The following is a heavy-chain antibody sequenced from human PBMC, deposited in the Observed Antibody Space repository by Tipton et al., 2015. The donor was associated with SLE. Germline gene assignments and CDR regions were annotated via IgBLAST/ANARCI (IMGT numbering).Heavy chain of an antibody. V-gene: IGHV4-61*02. CDR3: AREHENGDVFDQ. J-gene: IGHJ4*02. D-gene: IGHD3-10*01. CDR1: GGSISGGAYY. CDR2: IFTDGST. Sequence: TLSLTCILSGGSISGGAYYWTWIRQPAGKGLEWLGRIFTDGSTNYDRSLRSRATISLDTSKNQFSLKLSSVTAADTAVYYCAREHENGDVFDQWGQGTLVTVSS.